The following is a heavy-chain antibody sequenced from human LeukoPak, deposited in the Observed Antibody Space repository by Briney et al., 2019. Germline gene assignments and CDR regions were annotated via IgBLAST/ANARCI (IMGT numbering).Heavy chain of an antibody. J-gene: IGHJ4*02. D-gene: IGHD2-15*01. CDR1: GYSFTSYW. CDR3: ASAHYCSGGGCYFDY. CDR2: IYPGGSDT. Sequence: GESLKISCKGSGYSFTSYWIGWVRQMPGKGLEWMGIIYPGGSDTRYSPSFQGQVTISADKSISTAYLQWSSLKGSDTAMYCASAHYCSGGGCYFDYWGQGTLVTVSS. V-gene: IGHV5-51*01.